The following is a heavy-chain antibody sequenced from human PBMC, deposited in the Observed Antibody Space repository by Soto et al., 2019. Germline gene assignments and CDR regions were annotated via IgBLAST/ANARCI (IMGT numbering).Heavy chain of an antibody. D-gene: IGHD1-26*01. CDR3: ARERYSGSYLGWFAP. Sequence: QVQLVESGGGVVQPGRSLRLSCAASGFTFSSYAMHWVRQAPGKGREWVAVISYDGGNKYYADSVKGRFTISRDNSKNTLYLQMNSLRAEDTAVYYCARERYSGSYLGWFAPWGQGTLVTVSS. CDR1: GFTFSSYA. J-gene: IGHJ5*02. CDR2: ISYDGGNK. V-gene: IGHV3-30-3*01.